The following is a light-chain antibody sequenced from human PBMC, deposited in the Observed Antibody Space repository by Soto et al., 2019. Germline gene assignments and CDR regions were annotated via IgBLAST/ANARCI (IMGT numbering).Light chain of an antibody. CDR2: EVN. J-gene: IGLJ7*01. V-gene: IGLV2-8*01. CDR1: SSDVAAYNY. CDR3: SSYAGNNNLL. Sequence: QSALTQPPSASGSPGQSVTISCTGTSSDVAAYNYVSWYQQHPGKAPKLMIYEVNKRPSGVPDRFSGSKSGNTASLTVSGLQADDEADYYCSSYAGNNNLLFGGGTQLTVL.